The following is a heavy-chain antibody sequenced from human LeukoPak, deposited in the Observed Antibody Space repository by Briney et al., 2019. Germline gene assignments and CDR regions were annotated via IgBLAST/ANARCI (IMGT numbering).Heavy chain of an antibody. Sequence: PGGSLRLSCAASGFTFSNYVMRWVRQAPGKGLEWVSTITASGGTTYYADSVKGRFTISRDNSKNTLFLQMNSLRAEDTAVYYCAVGMWFGELPNFDYWGQGALVTVSS. D-gene: IGHD3-10*01. CDR1: GFTFSNYV. J-gene: IGHJ4*02. CDR2: ITASGGTT. V-gene: IGHV3-23*01. CDR3: AVGMWFGELPNFDY.